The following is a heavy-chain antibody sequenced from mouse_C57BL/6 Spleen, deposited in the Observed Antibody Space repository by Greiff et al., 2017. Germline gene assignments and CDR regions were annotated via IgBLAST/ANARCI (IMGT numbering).Heavy chain of an antibody. CDR1: GYTFTSYW. V-gene: IGHV1-52*01. CDR3: ARAGTTMVTNFDY. Sequence: QVQLQQPGAELVRPGSSVKLSCKASGYTFTSYWMHWVKQRPIQGLEWIGNIDPSDSETHYNQKFKDKATLTVYKSSSTAYMQLSSLTSADSAVYYCARAGTTMVTNFDYWGQGTTLTVSS. D-gene: IGHD2-2*01. CDR2: IDPSDSET. J-gene: IGHJ2*01.